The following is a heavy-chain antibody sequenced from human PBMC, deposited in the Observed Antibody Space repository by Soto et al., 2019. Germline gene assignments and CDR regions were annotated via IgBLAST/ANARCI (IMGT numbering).Heavy chain of an antibody. J-gene: IGHJ6*02. CDR1: GFTFSSYA. D-gene: IGHD4-17*01. V-gene: IGHV3-30-3*01. CDR2: ISYDGSNK. CDR3: AREAYGDYIIYYYYYGMDV. Sequence: GGSLRLSCAASGFTFSSYAMHWVRQAPGKGLEWVAVISYDGSNKYYADSVKGRFTISRDNSKNTLYLQMNSLRAEDTAVYYCAREAYGDYIIYYYYYGMDVWGQGTTVTVSS.